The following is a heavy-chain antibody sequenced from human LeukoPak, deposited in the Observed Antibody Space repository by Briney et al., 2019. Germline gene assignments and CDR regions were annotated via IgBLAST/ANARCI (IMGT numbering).Heavy chain of an antibody. CDR1: GGTFSSYA. J-gene: IGHJ4*02. V-gene: IGHV1-69*01. CDR3: ARDMRDCSGGSCYPFFDY. Sequence: ASVKVSCKASGGTFSSYAISWVRQAPGQGLEWMGGIIPIFGTANYAQKFQGRVTITADESTSTAYMELSSLRSEDTAVYYCARDMRDCSGGSCYPFFDYWGQGTLVTVSS. CDR2: IIPIFGTA. D-gene: IGHD2-15*01.